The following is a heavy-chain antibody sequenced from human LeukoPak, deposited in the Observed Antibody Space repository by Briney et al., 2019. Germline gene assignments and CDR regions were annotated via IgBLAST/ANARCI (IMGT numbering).Heavy chain of an antibody. Sequence: PGGSLRLSCAASGFTFSSYGMHCVRQAPGKGLEWLAVISYDGSNKYYADSVKGRFTISRDNSKNTLYLQMNSLRAEDTAVYYCAKDSAVTTSFDYWGQGTLVTVSS. CDR3: AKDSAVTTSFDY. J-gene: IGHJ4*02. D-gene: IGHD4-17*01. V-gene: IGHV3-30*18. CDR2: ISYDGSNK. CDR1: GFTFSSYG.